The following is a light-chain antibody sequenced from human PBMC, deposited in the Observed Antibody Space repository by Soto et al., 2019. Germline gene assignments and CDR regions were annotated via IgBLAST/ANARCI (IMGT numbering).Light chain of an antibody. Sequence: DIQMTQSPSILSASVGDRVTITCRASQSISSWLAWYQQKPGKAPNLLIHKASHLESGVHSRFSGSGSGTEFTLTISSLQPGDFATYYCKHYNTYPWTFGQGTKVDIK. V-gene: IGKV1-5*03. CDR3: KHYNTYPWT. J-gene: IGKJ1*01. CDR2: KAS. CDR1: QSISSW.